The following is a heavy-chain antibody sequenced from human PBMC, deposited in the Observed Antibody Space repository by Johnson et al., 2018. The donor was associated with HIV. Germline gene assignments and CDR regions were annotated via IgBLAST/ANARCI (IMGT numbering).Heavy chain of an antibody. Sequence: VQLVESGGGVVQPGTSLRLSCAASGFAFRNYGMHWVRQAPGKGLVWVSRVNSDGSSLSYADSVKGRFTISRDNSKNTLYLQMNSLRAEDTAVYYCAREGKDAFDIWGQGTMVTVSS. D-gene: IGHD3-10*01. CDR2: VNSDGSSL. CDR1: GFAFRNYG. CDR3: AREGKDAFDI. V-gene: IGHV3-74*01. J-gene: IGHJ3*02.